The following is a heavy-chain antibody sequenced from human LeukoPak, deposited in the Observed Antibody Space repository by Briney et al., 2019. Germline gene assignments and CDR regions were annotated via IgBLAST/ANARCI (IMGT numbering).Heavy chain of an antibody. CDR3: ARDGDTYCGGDCYSY. J-gene: IGHJ4*02. CDR1: GYTFTGYY. V-gene: IGHV1-2*02. D-gene: IGHD2-21*02. CDR2: INPNSGGT. Sequence: ASVKVSCKASGYTFTGYYMHWVRQAPGQGLEWMRWINPNSGGTNYAQKFQGRVTMTRDTSISTAYMELSRLRSDDTAVYYCARDGDTYCGGDCYSYRGQGTLVTVSS.